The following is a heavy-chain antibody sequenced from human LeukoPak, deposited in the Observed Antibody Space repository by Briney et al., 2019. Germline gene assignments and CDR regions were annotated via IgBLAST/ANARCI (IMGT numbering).Heavy chain of an antibody. Sequence: GGSLRLSCAASRFTFSSYAMTWVRQSPGKGLEWVSTITGGGGSTYYADSVKGRFTISRDNFKDTLHLQMHSLSAADTAVYFCARYYFDSSGRYFDYWGQGTLVTVSS. CDR2: ITGGGGST. V-gene: IGHV3-23*01. CDR3: ARYYFDSSGRYFDY. CDR1: RFTFSSYA. J-gene: IGHJ4*02. D-gene: IGHD3-22*01.